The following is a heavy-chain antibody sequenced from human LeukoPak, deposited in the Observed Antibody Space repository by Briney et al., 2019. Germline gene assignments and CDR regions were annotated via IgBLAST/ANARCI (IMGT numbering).Heavy chain of an antibody. V-gene: IGHV3-30*02. Sequence: QTGGSLRLSCAASGFTFSSYGMHWVRQAPGKGLEWLAFIRYDGSNKYYADSVKGRFTISRDNSKNTLYLQMNSLRAEDTAVYYCAKDWDVIGVILAFDYWGQGTLVTVSS. D-gene: IGHD3-22*01. CDR3: AKDWDVIGVILAFDY. J-gene: IGHJ4*02. CDR1: GFTFSSYG. CDR2: IRYDGSNK.